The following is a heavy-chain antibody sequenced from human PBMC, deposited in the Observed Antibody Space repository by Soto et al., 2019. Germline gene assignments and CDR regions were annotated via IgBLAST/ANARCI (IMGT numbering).Heavy chain of an antibody. CDR3: TAGKLYPSLDFDY. J-gene: IGHJ4*02. D-gene: IGHD2-8*01. Sequence: PGGSLCLSCTASGFTFNGYTLSWVRQAPGRRLEWVGFIRSKAYGGKTEYAAYVKGRFTISRDESKSIAYLQMNSLKTEDTAVYYCTAGKLYPSLDFDYWGQGTLVTVSS. CDR1: GFTFNGYT. V-gene: IGHV3-49*04. CDR2: IRSKAYGGKT.